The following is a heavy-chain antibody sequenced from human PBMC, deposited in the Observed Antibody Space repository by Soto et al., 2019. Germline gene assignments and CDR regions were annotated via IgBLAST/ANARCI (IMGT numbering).Heavy chain of an antibody. D-gene: IGHD3-9*01. CDR2: INHSGNI. CDR1: GGSFSGYY. J-gene: IGHJ4*02. Sequence: SETLSLTCAVSGGSFSGYYWSWIRQPPGKGLEWIGEINHSGNIKYNPSLKSRVTISVDTSKNQFSLKLSSVTAADTAVYYCARPRGILTAYFYYVYWGQGTLVTVSS. CDR3: ARPRGILTAYFYYVY. V-gene: IGHV4-34*01.